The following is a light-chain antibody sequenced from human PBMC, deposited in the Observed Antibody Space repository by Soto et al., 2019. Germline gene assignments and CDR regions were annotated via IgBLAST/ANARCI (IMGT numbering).Light chain of an antibody. Sequence: QSVLPQPASVSGSPGQSITISCTGTSSDVGGYNYVSWYQQHPGKAPKLMMYDVSNRPSGVSNRFSGSKSGNTASLTISGLEAEDEADDYCSSYASNRDVVFGGGTKVTVL. CDR3: SSYASNRDVV. J-gene: IGLJ2*01. CDR2: DVS. CDR1: SSDVGGYNY. V-gene: IGLV2-14*03.